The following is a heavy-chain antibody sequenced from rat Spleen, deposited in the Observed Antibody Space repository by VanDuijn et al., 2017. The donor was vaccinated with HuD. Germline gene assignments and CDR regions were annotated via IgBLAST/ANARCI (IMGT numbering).Heavy chain of an antibody. CDR1: AYSITSSYR. Sequence: EVQLQESGPGLVKPSQSLSLTCSVTAYSITSSYRWNWIRKFPGNKLEWMGYINSAGSTNYNPSLKSRISITRNTSKNQFFLQVNSVTTEDTATYYCVRSGTGWELRYFDYWGQGVMVTVSS. CDR2: INSAGST. V-gene: IGHV3-3*01. D-gene: IGHD5-1*01. J-gene: IGHJ2*01. CDR3: VRSGTGWELRYFDY.